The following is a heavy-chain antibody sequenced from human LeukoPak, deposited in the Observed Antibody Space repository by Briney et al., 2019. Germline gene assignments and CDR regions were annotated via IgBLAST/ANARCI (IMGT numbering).Heavy chain of an antibody. CDR1: GFTFSSYA. J-gene: IGHJ4*02. CDR2: ISGSGGST. D-gene: IGHD1-26*01. Sequence: PGGSLRLSCAASGFTFSSYAMSWVRQAPGKGLEWVSAISGSGGSTYYADSVKGRFTISRDNSKHTLYLQMNSLRAEDTAVYYCAKRERGSYSLDYWGQGTLVTVSS. CDR3: AKRERGSYSLDY. V-gene: IGHV3-23*01.